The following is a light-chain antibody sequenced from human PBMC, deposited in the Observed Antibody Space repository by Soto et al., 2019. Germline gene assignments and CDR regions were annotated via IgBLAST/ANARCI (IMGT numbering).Light chain of an antibody. Sequence: QSALTQPRSVSGSPGQSVTISCTGTSGDVGGYNYVSWYQQHPGKAPKVMIYDVSERPSGVPDRFSGSKSGNTASLTISVLQAEDEADYYCCSYAGSPRYVFGTGTKLTVL. CDR3: CSYAGSPRYV. J-gene: IGLJ1*01. CDR1: SGDVGGYNY. CDR2: DVS. V-gene: IGLV2-11*01.